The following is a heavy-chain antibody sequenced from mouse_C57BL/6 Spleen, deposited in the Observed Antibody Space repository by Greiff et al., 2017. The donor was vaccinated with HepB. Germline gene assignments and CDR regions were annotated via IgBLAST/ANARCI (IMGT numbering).Heavy chain of an antibody. Sequence: QVQLQQPGAELVKPGASVKLSCKASGYTFTSYWLQWVKQRPGQGLEWIGELDPSDSYTNYNQKFKGKAKLTVDTSSSTAYMQLSSLTSEDSAVYYCARKDYHEGFAYWGQGTLVTVSA. CDR2: LDPSDSYT. CDR1: GYTFTSYW. D-gene: IGHD1-1*01. CDR3: ARKDYHEGFAY. J-gene: IGHJ3*01. V-gene: IGHV1-50*01.